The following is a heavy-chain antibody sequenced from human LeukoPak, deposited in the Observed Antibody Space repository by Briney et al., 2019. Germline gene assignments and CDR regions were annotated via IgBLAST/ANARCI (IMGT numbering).Heavy chain of an antibody. CDR1: GGSISSGGYY. D-gene: IGHD5-12*01. CDR3: ARSSSGYDYRLLDY. J-gene: IGHJ4*02. V-gene: IGHV4-31*03. CDR2: IYYSGST. Sequence: SETLSLTCTVSGGSISSGGYYWSWIRQHPGKGLEWIGYIYYSGSTYYNPSLKGRVTISVDTSKNQFSLKLSSVTAADTAVYYCARSSSGYDYRLLDYWGQGTLVTVSS.